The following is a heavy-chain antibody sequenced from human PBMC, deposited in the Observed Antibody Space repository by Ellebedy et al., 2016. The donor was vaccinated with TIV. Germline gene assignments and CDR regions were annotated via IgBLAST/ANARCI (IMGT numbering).Heavy chain of an antibody. D-gene: IGHD3-9*01. J-gene: IGHJ4*02. CDR1: GFIVSSNY. Sequence: PGGSLRLSCAASGFIVSSNYMSWVRQAPGKGLERLSVSYSGDTLYADSVKGRFTISRDDSRNTVYLQMNSLRAEDSAMYYCARDLNCWGQGTLVTVSS. V-gene: IGHV3-53*01. CDR2: SYSGDT. CDR3: ARDLNC.